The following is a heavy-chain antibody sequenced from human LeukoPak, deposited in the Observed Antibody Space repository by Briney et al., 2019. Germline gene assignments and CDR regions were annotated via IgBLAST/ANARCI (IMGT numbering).Heavy chain of an antibody. CDR1: GGSLSGYY. J-gene: IGHJ4*02. CDR3: ARTRYYYNSRSYGAPYYFDY. D-gene: IGHD3-10*01. CDR2: INHSGSS. Sequence: SETLSLTCGVYGGSLSGYYWTWIRQPPGKGLEWIGEINHSGSSDYNPSLKSRVTISVDTSKNQFSLKLSSVTAADTAVYYCARTRYYYNSRSYGAPYYFDYWGQGTLVTVSS. V-gene: IGHV4-34*01.